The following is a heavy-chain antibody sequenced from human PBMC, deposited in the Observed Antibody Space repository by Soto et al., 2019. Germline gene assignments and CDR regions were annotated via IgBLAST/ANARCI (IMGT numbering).Heavy chain of an antibody. CDR2: ISSSGGST. V-gene: IGHV3-64D*06. CDR1: GFTFRSYA. Sequence: LRLSCSASGFTFRSYAMHWVRQAPGKGLEYVSAISSSGGSTYYADSAKGRFTISRDNSKNTLYLQMSSLRAEDTAVYHCVRGSSSWYATNWFDPWGQGTLVTVSS. CDR3: VRGSSSWYATNWFDP. J-gene: IGHJ5*02. D-gene: IGHD6-13*01.